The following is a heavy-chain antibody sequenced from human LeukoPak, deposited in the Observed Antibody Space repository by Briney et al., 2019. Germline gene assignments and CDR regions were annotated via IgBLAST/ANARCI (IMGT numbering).Heavy chain of an antibody. D-gene: IGHD6-19*01. CDR3: ARVGYSSGWPILTYYFDY. J-gene: IGHJ4*02. CDR2: VFYTGST. Sequence: PSQTLSLTCSVSGGSISSGDYYWSWLRQSPGKGLEWIGYVFYTGSTHYNPSLKSRVTISMDTSTHRFSLKLNSVTAADTAVYYCARVGYSSGWPILTYYFDYWGQGTLVTVSS. CDR1: GGSISSGDYY. V-gene: IGHV4-30-4*08.